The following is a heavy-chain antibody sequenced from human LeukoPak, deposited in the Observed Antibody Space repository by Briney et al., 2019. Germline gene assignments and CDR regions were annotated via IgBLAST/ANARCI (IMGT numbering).Heavy chain of an antibody. D-gene: IGHD2-21*02. V-gene: IGHV3-21*01. CDR3: ARGVTAGDY. Sequence: WGSLRLSCAASGFTFSGYTMNWVRQAPAKGLEWVSSLSSSGSDIYYADSVKGRFTISRDNAKNSLYLQTNNLRAEDTALYYCARGVTAGDYWGQGTLVTVSS. CDR2: LSSSGSDI. J-gene: IGHJ4*02. CDR1: GFTFSGYT.